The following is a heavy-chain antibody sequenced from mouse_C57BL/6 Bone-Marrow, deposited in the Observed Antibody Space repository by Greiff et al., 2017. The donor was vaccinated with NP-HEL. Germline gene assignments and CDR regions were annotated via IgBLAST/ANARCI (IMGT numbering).Heavy chain of an antibody. CDR2: FSSGGSYT. J-gene: IGHJ2*01. D-gene: IGHD3-3*01. Sequence: EVQRVESGGDLVKPGGSLKLSCAASGFTFSSYGMSWVRQTPDKRLEWVATFSSGGSYTYYPDSVKGRFTISRDNAKNTLYLQMSSLKSEDTAMYYCARQRAPYFDYGGQGTTLTVSS. CDR3: ARQRAPYFDY. V-gene: IGHV5-6*01. CDR1: GFTFSSYG.